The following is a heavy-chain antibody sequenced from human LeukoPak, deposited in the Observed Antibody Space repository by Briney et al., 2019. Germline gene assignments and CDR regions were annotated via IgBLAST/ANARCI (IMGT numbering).Heavy chain of an antibody. J-gene: IGHJ4*02. V-gene: IGHV3-30-3*01. D-gene: IGHD3-3*01. CDR3: ARDGTYSDFWSGYYVPYYFDY. CDR2: ISYDGSNK. Sequence: GGSLRLSCAASGFTFSSYAMHWVRQAPGKGLEWVAVISYDGSNKYYADSVKGRFTISRDNSKNTLYLQMNSLRAEDTAVYYCARDGTYSDFWSGYYVPYYFDYWGQGTLVTVSS. CDR1: GFTFSSYA.